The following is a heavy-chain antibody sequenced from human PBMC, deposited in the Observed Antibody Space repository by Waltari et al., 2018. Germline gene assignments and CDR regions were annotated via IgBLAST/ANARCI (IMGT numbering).Heavy chain of an antibody. CDR1: GFTFSSYA. CDR2: IYSGGST. V-gene: IGHV3-23*03. D-gene: IGHD3-9*01. J-gene: IGHJ4*02. CDR3: AKEVYDILTGYY. Sequence: EVQLLESGGGLVQPGGSLRLSCAASGFTFSSYAMSWVHQAPGKGLEWVSVIYSGGSTYYADSVKGRFTISRDNSKNTLYLQMNSLRAEDTAVYYCAKEVYDILTGYYWGQGTLVTVSS.